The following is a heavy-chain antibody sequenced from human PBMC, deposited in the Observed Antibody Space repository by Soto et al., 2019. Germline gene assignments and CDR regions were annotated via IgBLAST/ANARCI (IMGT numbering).Heavy chain of an antibody. CDR3: ARGASMVRGVILDAFDI. D-gene: IGHD3-10*01. CDR2: INAGSGNT. J-gene: IGHJ3*02. CDR1: GYTFTSYA. Sequence: QVQLVQSGAEVKKPGASVKVSCKASGYTFTSYAMHWVRQAPGQRLEGMGWINAGSGNTKYSQKFQGRVTITRDTSASTAYMELSSLRSEDTAVYYCARGASMVRGVILDAFDIWGQGTMVTVSS. V-gene: IGHV1-3*01.